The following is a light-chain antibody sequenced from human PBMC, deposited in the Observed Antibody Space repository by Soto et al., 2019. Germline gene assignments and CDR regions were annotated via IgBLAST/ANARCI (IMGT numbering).Light chain of an antibody. CDR3: QQSYTTPIT. CDR2: AAS. J-gene: IGKJ5*01. CDR1: QTISSH. Sequence: DIQMTQSPSSLSASVGDRAIITCRASQTISSHLNWYQQKPGKAPNLLVYAASSLQSGVPSRFTGSGSGTDFTLTISSLQPEDFATYFGQQSYTTPITFGQGTRLEIK. V-gene: IGKV1-39*01.